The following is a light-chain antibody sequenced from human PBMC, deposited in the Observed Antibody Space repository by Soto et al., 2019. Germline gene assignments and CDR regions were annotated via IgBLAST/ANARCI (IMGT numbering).Light chain of an antibody. CDR2: LSSDGSH. Sequence: QPVLTQSPSASASLGASVKLTCTLSSGHSTYAIAWHQQQPEKGPRYLMKLSSDGSHSKGDGIPDRFSGPSSGAERYLTISSLQSEDEADYYCQTWGTGIWVFGGGTKLTVL. CDR3: QTWGTGIWV. J-gene: IGLJ3*02. CDR1: SGHSTYA. V-gene: IGLV4-69*01.